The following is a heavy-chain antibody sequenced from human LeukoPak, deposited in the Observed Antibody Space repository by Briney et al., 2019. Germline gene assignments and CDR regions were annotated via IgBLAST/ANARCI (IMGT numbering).Heavy chain of an antibody. CDR3: ARVEEGYGSGRRENYYYYYMDV. D-gene: IGHD3-10*01. CDR1: GGSISSYY. CDR2: IHYTGST. V-gene: IGHV4-59*01. Sequence: PSETLSLTCTVSGGSISSYYWSWIRQPPGKGLEWIGYIHYTGSTNYNPSHKSRVTISVDTSKNQFSLKLRSVTAADTAVYYCARVEEGYGSGRRENYYYYYMDVWGKGTTVTISS. J-gene: IGHJ6*03.